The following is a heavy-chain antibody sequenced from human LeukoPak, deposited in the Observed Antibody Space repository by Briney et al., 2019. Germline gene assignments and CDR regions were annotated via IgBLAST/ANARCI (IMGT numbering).Heavy chain of an antibody. D-gene: IGHD3-16*01. V-gene: IGHV3-48*04. CDR3: ARVIGSYGDSAY. J-gene: IGHJ4*02. Sequence: GGSLRLSCTASGFKFSSFSMNWARQAPGKGLEWLSYISSTSSAIYYADSVKGRFTISRDNAKNSLYLQMHSLRAEDTAIYYCARVIGSYGDSAYWGQGTLVTVSS. CDR2: ISSTSSAI. CDR1: GFKFSSFS.